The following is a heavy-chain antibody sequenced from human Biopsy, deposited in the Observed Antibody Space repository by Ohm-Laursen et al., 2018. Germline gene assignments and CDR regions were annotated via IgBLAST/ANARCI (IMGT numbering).Heavy chain of an antibody. Sequence: SETLSLTCSVSGGSMTGYEWSWIRLAPGKGLEGIGYIYYSGGTKYNPSLASRVTFSVDMSKSQFSLKLYSVTAADTAVYYCARVEAGTYDALDIWGQGALVAVSA. D-gene: IGHD1-26*01. CDR2: IYYSGGT. CDR1: GGSMTGYE. V-gene: IGHV4-59*01. CDR3: ARVEAGTYDALDI. J-gene: IGHJ3*02.